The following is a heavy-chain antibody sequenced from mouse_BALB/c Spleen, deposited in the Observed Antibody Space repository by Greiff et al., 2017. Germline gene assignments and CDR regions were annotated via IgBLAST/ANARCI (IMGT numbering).Heavy chain of an antibody. J-gene: IGHJ4*01. Sequence: EVKLVESGGGLVQPGGSLRLSCATSGFTFTDYYMSWVRQPPGKALEWLGFIRNKANGYTTEYSASVKGRFTISRDNSQSILYLQMNTLRAEDSATYYCARALYYGNYGAMDYWGQGTSVTVSS. V-gene: IGHV7-3*02. CDR2: IRNKANGYTT. CDR1: GFTFTDYY. D-gene: IGHD2-1*01. CDR3: ARALYYGNYGAMDY.